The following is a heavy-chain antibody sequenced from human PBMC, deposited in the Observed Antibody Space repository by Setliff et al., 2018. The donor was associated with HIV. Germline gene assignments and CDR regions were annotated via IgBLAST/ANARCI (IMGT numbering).Heavy chain of an antibody. CDR1: HYSINSEYY. D-gene: IGHD3-16*01. J-gene: IGHJ4*02. CDR3: ARLDTIMLYSDC. V-gene: IGHV4-38-2*02. CDR2: IYQSGST. Sequence: LSLTCTVSHYSINSEYYWGWFRQPPGKGLEYIGSIYQSGSTYCSPSLKSRVSMSIDTSKDQFSLRLKSLTASGTAVYYCARLDTIMLYSDCWGQGTLVTVSS.